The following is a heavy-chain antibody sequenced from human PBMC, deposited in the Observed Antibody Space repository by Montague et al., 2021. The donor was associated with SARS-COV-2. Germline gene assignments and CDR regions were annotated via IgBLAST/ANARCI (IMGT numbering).Heavy chain of an antibody. J-gene: IGHJ4*01. D-gene: IGHD3-22*01. Sequence: SETLSLTCSVSGVSISSGSYYWSWVRQPPGKGLEWIGYVYPTGSTNYNPSLKSRVTLSIDTSKNQFSLNLTSVTAADTAVYYCVREKFYFDDSGSKWGHGTLVIV. CDR3: VREKFYFDDSGSK. V-gene: IGHV4-61*01. CDR1: GVSISSGSYY. CDR2: VYPTGST.